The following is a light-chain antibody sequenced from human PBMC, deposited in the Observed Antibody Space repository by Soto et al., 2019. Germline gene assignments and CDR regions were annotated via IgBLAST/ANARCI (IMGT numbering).Light chain of an antibody. Sequence: EIVLTQSPGTLSLSPGERATLSCRASQSVSSSYLAWYQPKPDQAPRLLIYGASSRATGITDRFSGSGSGTDFTLTISRLEPEDFAVYYCQQYGSSPLYTFGQGTKLEIK. CDR1: QSVSSSY. J-gene: IGKJ2*01. CDR3: QQYGSSPLYT. V-gene: IGKV3-20*01. CDR2: GAS.